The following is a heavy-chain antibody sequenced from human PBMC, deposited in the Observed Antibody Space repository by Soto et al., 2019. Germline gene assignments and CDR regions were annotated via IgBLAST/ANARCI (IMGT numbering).Heavy chain of an antibody. D-gene: IGHD6-19*01. J-gene: IGHJ4*02. CDR1: GFTFSSYW. Sequence: PGGSLRLSCAASGFTFSSYWMHWVRQAPGKGLVWVSRINSDGSSTSYADSVKGRFTISRDNAKNTLYLQMNSLRAEDTAVYYCATSIAVAEDEGYWGQGTLVTVSS. V-gene: IGHV3-74*01. CDR3: ATSIAVAEDEGY. CDR2: INSDGSST.